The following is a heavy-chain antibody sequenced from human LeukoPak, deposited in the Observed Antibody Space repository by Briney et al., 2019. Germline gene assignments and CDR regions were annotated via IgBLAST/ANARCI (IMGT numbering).Heavy chain of an antibody. CDR1: GFTVSTSY. Sequence: GGALRLSCAASGFTVSTSYMSWVRQAAGKGLEWVSTIFSGGNTYYPDSVKGRFTISRDNSENTLYLQMNSLRVEDTAVYFCARELTWHYYEYWGQGTLVTVSS. J-gene: IGHJ4*02. V-gene: IGHV3-53*01. D-gene: IGHD2-21*02. CDR2: IFSGGNT. CDR3: ARELTWHYYEY.